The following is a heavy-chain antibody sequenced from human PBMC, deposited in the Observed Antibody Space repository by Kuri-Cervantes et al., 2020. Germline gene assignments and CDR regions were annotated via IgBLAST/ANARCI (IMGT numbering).Heavy chain of an antibody. CDR2: ISSSGTTM. D-gene: IGHD3-22*01. Sequence: GESLKISCAASGFTFSDYYMSWIRQAPGKGLEWVSFISSSGTTMYYADSVKGRFTISRDNSKNTLYLQMNSLRAEDTAVYYCANLVVSRPSYDAFDIWGQGTMVTVSS. J-gene: IGHJ3*02. V-gene: IGHV3-11*04. CDR3: ANLVVSRPSYDAFDI. CDR1: GFTFSDYY.